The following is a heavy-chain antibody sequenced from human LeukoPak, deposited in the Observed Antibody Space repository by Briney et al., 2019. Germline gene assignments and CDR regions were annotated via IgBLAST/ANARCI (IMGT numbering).Heavy chain of an antibody. Sequence: PGGSLRLPCAASGLTFSSYPMSWVRQAPGKGLEWVSIISTDSTYTFYAHSVKGRFTISRDNSKDTLYLQMSSLRVEDTAVYFCAKGEGYCGGGTCYRYFDSWGQGTLVTVSS. CDR2: ISTDSTYT. CDR1: GLTFSSYP. CDR3: AKGEGYCGGGTCYRYFDS. V-gene: IGHV3-23*01. J-gene: IGHJ4*02. D-gene: IGHD2-15*01.